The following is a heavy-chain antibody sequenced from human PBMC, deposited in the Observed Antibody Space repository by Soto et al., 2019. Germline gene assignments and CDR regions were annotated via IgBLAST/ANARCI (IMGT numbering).Heavy chain of an antibody. D-gene: IGHD6-19*01. CDR2: ISSSSSYI. J-gene: IGHJ3*02. CDR3: ARVAVATDAFDI. CDR1: GFTFRSYS. V-gene: IGHV3-21*01. Sequence: EVQLVESGGGLVKPGGSLRLSCAASGFTFRSYSMNWVRQAPGKGLEWVSSISSSSSYIYYADSVKGRFTISRDNAKNSLYLQMNSLRAEDTAVYYCARVAVATDAFDIWGQGTMVTVSS.